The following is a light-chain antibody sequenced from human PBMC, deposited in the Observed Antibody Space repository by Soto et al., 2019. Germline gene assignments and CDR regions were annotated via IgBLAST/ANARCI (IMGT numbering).Light chain of an antibody. CDR3: QQSNSFPYT. Sequence: DIQVTQSPSSVSASVGDRVTITCRATRGISRWLAWYQQKPGKAPKLLIYGASYLQSGVPSRFSGSGSGTDFTLTINSLQPDDFATYYWQQSNSFPYTFGQGTKLEI. CDR2: GAS. V-gene: IGKV1-12*01. CDR1: RGISRW. J-gene: IGKJ2*01.